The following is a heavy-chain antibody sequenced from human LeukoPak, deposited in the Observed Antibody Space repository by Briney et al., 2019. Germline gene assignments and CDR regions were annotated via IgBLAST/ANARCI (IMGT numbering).Heavy chain of an antibody. CDR3: ARHLRAYSSSWYFDY. D-gene: IGHD6-13*01. CDR1: GYSFTSHW. J-gene: IGHJ4*02. V-gene: IGHV5-10-1*01. CDR2: IAPSDSYT. Sequence: KPGESLRISCKGSGYSFTSHWISWVRQMPGKGLEWVGRIAPSDSYTNYSPSFQGHVTISADKSTNTAYLQWSSLKASDTAMYYCARHLRAYSSSWYFDYWGQGTLVTVSS.